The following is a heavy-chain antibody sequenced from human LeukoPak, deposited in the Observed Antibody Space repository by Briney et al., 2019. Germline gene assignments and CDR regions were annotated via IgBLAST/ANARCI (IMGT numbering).Heavy chain of an antibody. D-gene: IGHD3-9*01. CDR2: INPKSGDT. Sequence: ASVKVSFKSSGYTFINYYMHWLRQAPGQGLEWMGLINPKSGDTKYSQRFQGRVTMTSDTSISTANMELNSLRSEDTARYDCVPCDLVSNYFDYWGQGTLVTVSA. CDR1: GYTFINYY. J-gene: IGHJ4*02. CDR3: VPCDLVSNYFDY. V-gene: IGHV1-2*02.